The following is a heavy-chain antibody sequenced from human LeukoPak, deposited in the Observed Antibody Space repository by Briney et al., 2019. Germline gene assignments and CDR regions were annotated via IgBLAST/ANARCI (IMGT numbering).Heavy chain of an antibody. CDR3: AREVSHGHLIRSFDP. CDR2: ISKDGRT. CDR1: GYTFTSYG. V-gene: IGHV1-18*01. D-gene: IGHD3-3*02. J-gene: IGHJ5*02. Sequence: GASVTVSCKASGYTFTSYGINWIRQAPGQGLEWMGMISKDGRTNYAQNFKGRVTMTTDIGTTTAYMELRSLRSDDTAVYYCAREVSHGHLIRSFDPWGQGTLVTVSS.